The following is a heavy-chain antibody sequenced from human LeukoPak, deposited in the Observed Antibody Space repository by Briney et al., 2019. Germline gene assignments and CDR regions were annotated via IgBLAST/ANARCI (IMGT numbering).Heavy chain of an antibody. CDR3: ARERGYSYGYSDY. V-gene: IGHV3-48*01. J-gene: IGHJ4*02. Sequence: PGGSLRLSCAASGLTFSGFSMNWVRQAPGKGLEWVSYISSSSTIYYADSVKGRFTISRDNAKNSLYLQMNSLRAEDTAVYYCARERGYSYGYSDYWGQGTLVTVSS. CDR2: ISSSSTI. CDR1: GLTFSGFS. D-gene: IGHD5-18*01.